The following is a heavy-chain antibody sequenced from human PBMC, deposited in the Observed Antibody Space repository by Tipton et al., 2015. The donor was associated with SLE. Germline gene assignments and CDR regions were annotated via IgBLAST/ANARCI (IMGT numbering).Heavy chain of an antibody. CDR3: ARGGSSVGY. J-gene: IGHJ4*02. Sequence: SGFTFSNNDMHWVRQAPGKGLEWVANIKQDGSEKYYVDSVKGRFTIPRDNAKNSLYLQMNSLRAEDTAVYYCARGGSSVGYWGQGTLVTVSS. D-gene: IGHD6-6*01. V-gene: IGHV3-7*01. CDR2: IKQDGSEK. CDR1: GFTFSNND.